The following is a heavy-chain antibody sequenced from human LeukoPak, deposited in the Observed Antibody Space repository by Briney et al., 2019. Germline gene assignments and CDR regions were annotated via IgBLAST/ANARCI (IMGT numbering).Heavy chain of an antibody. D-gene: IGHD2-21*02. Sequence: ASVKVSCKASGFSFTSYDINWVRQATGQGLEWLGWMSASSGNTGYAQKFQGRVSMTRATSISTAYLEPSSLTFEDTAVYYCARTPPKGDIDYWGQGTLVTVSS. J-gene: IGHJ4*02. CDR2: MSASSGNT. V-gene: IGHV1-8*02. CDR3: ARTPPKGDIDY. CDR1: GFSFTSYD.